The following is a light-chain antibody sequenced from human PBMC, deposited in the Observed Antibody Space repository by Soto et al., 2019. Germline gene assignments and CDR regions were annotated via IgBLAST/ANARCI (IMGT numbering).Light chain of an antibody. CDR1: QSVSRY. Sequence: EIVLTQSPATLSLSPGERATLSCRASQSVSRYLAWYQQKSGQAPRLLIYDASNRATGIPARFSGSGSGTDFTLTISSLEPEDFAVYYCQQRSNWPRFTFGPGTKVDIK. CDR2: DAS. V-gene: IGKV3-11*01. J-gene: IGKJ3*01. CDR3: QQRSNWPRFT.